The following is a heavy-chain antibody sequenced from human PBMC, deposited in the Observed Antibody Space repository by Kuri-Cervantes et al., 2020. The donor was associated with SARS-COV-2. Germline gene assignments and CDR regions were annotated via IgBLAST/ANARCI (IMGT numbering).Heavy chain of an antibody. CDR2: VNHNGGA. CDR1: GGSLSGSY. J-gene: IGHJ5*02. V-gene: IGHV4-34*01. CDR3: ARLGGYRSGYNWFDP. Sequence: SQTLSLTCAISGGSLSGSYWSSIRQSPGKRLEWIGEVNHNGGANYTPSLRSRVTISVDPSKAQFSLNLISVTAADTAVYYCARLGGYRSGYNWFDPWGQGTLVTVSS. D-gene: IGHD5-18*01.